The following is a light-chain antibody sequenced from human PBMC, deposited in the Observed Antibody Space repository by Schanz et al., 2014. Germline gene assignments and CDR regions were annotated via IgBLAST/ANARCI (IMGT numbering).Light chain of an antibody. J-gene: IGLJ3*02. CDR2: DVS. CDR1: RSDIGGYNF. CDR3: SSYAGSINWV. V-gene: IGLV2-8*01. Sequence: QSALTQPPSASGSPGQSVTISCTGGRSDIGGYNFVSWYQQHPGKAPKLMIYDVSKRPSGVPDRFSGSKSGNTASLTISGLQAEDEADYYCSSYAGSINWVFGGGTKLTVL.